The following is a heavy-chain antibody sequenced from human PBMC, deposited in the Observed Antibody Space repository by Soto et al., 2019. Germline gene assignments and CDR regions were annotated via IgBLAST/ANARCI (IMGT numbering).Heavy chain of an antibody. Sequence: QVQLQESGPGLVKPSQTLSLTCTVSGGSISSGGYYWSWIRQHPGKGLEWIGYIYYSGSTYYNPSLKSRVTISVDTSKNQFSLKLSSVTAADTAVYYCARDPTGSRGQADAFDIWGQGTMVTVSS. CDR2: IYYSGST. D-gene: IGHD3-10*01. V-gene: IGHV4-31*03. CDR1: GGSISSGGYY. CDR3: ARDPTGSRGQADAFDI. J-gene: IGHJ3*02.